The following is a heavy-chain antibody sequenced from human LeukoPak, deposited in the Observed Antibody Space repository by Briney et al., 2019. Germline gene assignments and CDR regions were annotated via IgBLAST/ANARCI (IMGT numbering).Heavy chain of an antibody. CDR1: GFTFSSYA. CDR2: ISYDGSNK. D-gene: IGHD3-10*01. Sequence: GGSLRLSCAASGFTFSSYAMHWVRQAPGKGLEWVAVISYDGSNKYYADSVKGRFTISRDNSKNTLYLQMNSLRAEDTAVYYCARDHAVYYYGSGGYSALWGQGTLVTVSS. V-gene: IGHV3-30*04. J-gene: IGHJ1*01. CDR3: ARDHAVYYYGSGGYSAL.